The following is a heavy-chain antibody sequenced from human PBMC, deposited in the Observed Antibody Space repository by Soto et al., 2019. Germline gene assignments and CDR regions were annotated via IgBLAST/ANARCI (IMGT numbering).Heavy chain of an antibody. CDR2: ISSSGSTI. CDR3: ASRAGDSSSWYRDFDI. Sequence: GGSLRLSCAASGFTFSSYEMNWVRQAPGKGLEWVSYISSSGSTIYYADSVKGRFTISRDNAKNSLYLPMNSLRAEDTAVYYCASRAGDSSSWYRDFDIWGQGTMVTVSS. CDR1: GFTFSSYE. J-gene: IGHJ3*02. V-gene: IGHV3-48*03. D-gene: IGHD6-13*01.